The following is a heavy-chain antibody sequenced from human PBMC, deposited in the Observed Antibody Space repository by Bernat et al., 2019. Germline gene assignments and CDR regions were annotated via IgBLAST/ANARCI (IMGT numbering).Heavy chain of an antibody. CDR1: GYSISSGYY. CDR2: IHYGGST. D-gene: IGHD6-13*01. J-gene: IGHJ5*02. V-gene: IGHV4-38-2*01. Sequence: QEHLQESGPGLVKPSETLSLTCAVSGYSISSGYYWGWIRQPPGKGLEWIGTIHYGGSTYYNPSLKSRVTISIETSKNQSSLRLTSVTAADTAVYYCARDSTVWYRFGHWGQGTLITVSS. CDR3: ARDSTVWYRFGH.